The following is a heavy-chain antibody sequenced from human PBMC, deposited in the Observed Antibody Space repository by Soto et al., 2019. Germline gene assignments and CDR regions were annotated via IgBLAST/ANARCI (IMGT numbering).Heavy chain of an antibody. J-gene: IGHJ4*02. V-gene: IGHV1-18*01. CDR3: ARVQRGVATIKFDY. D-gene: IGHD5-12*01. CDR2: ISAYNGNT. CDR1: GYTFTSYG. Sequence: ASVKVSCKASGYTFTSYGISWLLQAPGQGLEWMGWISAYNGNTNYAQKLQGRVTMTTDTSTSTAYMELRSLRSDDTAVYYCARVQRGVATIKFDYWGQGTLVTVSS.